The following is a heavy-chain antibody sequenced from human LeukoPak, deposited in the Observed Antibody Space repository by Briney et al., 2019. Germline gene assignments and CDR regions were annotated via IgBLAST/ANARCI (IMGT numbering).Heavy chain of an antibody. CDR1: GGSISSGGYY. Sequence: PSQTLSLTCTVSGGSISSGGYYWSWIRQHPGKGLEWIGYIYYSGSTYYNPSLKSRVTLSVDTSKYQFSLKLSSVTAADTAVYYCARGRSYDYVWGSYRLVPYFDYWGQGTLVTVSS. J-gene: IGHJ4*02. CDR2: IYYSGST. CDR3: ARGRSYDYVWGSYRLVPYFDY. V-gene: IGHV4-31*03. D-gene: IGHD3-16*02.